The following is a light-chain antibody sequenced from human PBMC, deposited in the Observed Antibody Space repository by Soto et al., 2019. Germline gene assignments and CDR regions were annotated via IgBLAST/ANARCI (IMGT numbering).Light chain of an antibody. Sequence: DIQMTQSPSTLSASVGDRVTITCRASQSIGSWLAWYQQKPRKAPKLLIYKASSLESGVPSRFSGSGSGTEFTLTISSLQPDDFATYYCQQYNSNAYTFGQGTRLEIK. CDR2: KAS. CDR1: QSIGSW. CDR3: QQYNSNAYT. V-gene: IGKV1-5*03. J-gene: IGKJ5*01.